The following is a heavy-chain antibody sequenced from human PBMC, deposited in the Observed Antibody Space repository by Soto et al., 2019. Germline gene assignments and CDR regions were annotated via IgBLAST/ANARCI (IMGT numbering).Heavy chain of an antibody. D-gene: IGHD4-17*01. CDR3: ARGYGDYVETNAFDI. CDR2: INAGNGNT. Sequence: ASVKVSCKASGYTFTSYAMHWVRQAPGQRLEWMGWINAGNGNTKYSQKFQGRVTITRDTSTSTAYMELRSLRSDDTAVYYCARGYGDYVETNAFDIWGQGTMVTVSS. V-gene: IGHV1-3*01. J-gene: IGHJ3*02. CDR1: GYTFTSYA.